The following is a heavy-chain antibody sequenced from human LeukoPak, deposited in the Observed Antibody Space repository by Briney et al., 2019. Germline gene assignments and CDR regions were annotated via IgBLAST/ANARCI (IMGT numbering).Heavy chain of an antibody. V-gene: IGHV3-30-3*01. J-gene: IGHJ3*02. Sequence: GGSLRLSCAASGFTFSSYAMHWVRQAPGKGLEWVAVISYDGSNKYYADSVKGRFTISRDNSKNTLNLQMNSLRAEDTAVYYCARAPGRDAFDIWGQGTMVTVSS. CDR2: ISYDGSNK. CDR3: ARAPGRDAFDI. CDR1: GFTFSSYA.